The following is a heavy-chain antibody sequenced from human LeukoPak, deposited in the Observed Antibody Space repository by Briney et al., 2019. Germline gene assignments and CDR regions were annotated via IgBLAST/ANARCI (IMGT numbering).Heavy chain of an antibody. CDR2: ISWNSGSI. D-gene: IGHD3-10*01. CDR1: GFSFDDYA. V-gene: IGHV3-9*01. J-gene: IGHJ3*02. CDR3: AKVRFGELPGDAFDI. Sequence: SGRSLRLSCAASGFSFDDYAMHWVRQAPGKGLEWVSGISWNSGSIGYADSVKGRFTISRDNAKNSLYLQMNSLRAEDTALYYCAKVRFGELPGDAFDIWGQGTMVTVSS.